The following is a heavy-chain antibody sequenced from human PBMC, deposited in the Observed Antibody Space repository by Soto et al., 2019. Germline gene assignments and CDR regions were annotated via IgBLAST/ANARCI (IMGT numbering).Heavy chain of an antibody. V-gene: IGHV3-11*01. D-gene: IGHD3-10*01. CDR1: GFTFSDYY. CDR3: ARAVKGQSRDVWFGELFNY. J-gene: IGHJ4*02. CDR2: ISGGGATM. Sequence: GALRLSCAASGFTFSDYYMGWVRQAPWKGLEWVSYISGGGATMYYADSVKGRFTISRDNTKNSLFLQMDSLRAEDTAVYFCARAVKGQSRDVWFGELFNYWGEATLVTV.